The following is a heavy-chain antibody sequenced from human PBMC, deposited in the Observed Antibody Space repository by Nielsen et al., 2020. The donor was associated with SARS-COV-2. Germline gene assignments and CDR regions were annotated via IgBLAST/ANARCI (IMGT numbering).Heavy chain of an antibody. CDR2: ISADSGNT. D-gene: IGHD3-10*01. CDR1: GYIFPSHG. CDR3: ARGSFGELLSPFDY. J-gene: IGHJ4*02. V-gene: IGHV1-18*01. Sequence: ASVKVSCKASGYIFPSHGLVWVRQAPGQGLEWLGWISADSGNTNYAQKVQGRVTLTTDTSTSTAYMELRNLRSDDTAVYYCARGSFGELLSPFDYWGQGTLVTVSS.